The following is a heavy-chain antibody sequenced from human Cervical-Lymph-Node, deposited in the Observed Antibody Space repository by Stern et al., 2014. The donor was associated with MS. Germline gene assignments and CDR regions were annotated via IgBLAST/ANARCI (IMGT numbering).Heavy chain of an antibody. Sequence: QVQLQQWGAGLLKPSETLSLTCAVYGGSFSGFYWTWIRQPPGRGLEWIGEINQGGSTNFNPSLKSRVTISEDSSKNQFSLELRSVTAADTAVYYCARGRVYSYGSFDYWGQGTLVTVSS. CDR1: GGSFSGFY. J-gene: IGHJ4*02. D-gene: IGHD5-18*01. CDR2: INQGGST. V-gene: IGHV4-34*01. CDR3: ARGRVYSYGSFDY.